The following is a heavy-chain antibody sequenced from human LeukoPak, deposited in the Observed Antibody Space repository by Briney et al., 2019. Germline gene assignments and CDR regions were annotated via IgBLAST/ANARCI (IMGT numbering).Heavy chain of an antibody. CDR2: ITSDGTNE. CDR3: ARSNGWYLDY. D-gene: IGHD6-19*01. J-gene: IGHJ4*02. CDR1: GFTFRAYI. Sequence: GGSLRLSCAASGFTFRAYIMHWVRQAPGKGLEWVAVITSDGTNEYYADAVKGRFTISRDNSKTTLYLHMNSLRVEDTADYYCARSNGWYLDYWGQGTLVTVSS. V-gene: IGHV3-30-3*01.